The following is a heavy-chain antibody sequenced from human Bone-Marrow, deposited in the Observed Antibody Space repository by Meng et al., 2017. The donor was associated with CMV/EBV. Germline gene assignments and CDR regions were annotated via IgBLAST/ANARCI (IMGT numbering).Heavy chain of an antibody. V-gene: IGHV1-2*02. Sequence: CEPSGYSFSDHFIHWVRQDPGQGLEWMGWMNPRNGDTKYAQMFRGRVTLTRDTSISTAYIQLNRLTSDDTAVYYCARGVGSSWFDPWGQGALVTVSS. CDR3: ARGVGSSWFDP. CDR1: GYSFSDHF. D-gene: IGHD2-2*01. J-gene: IGHJ5*02. CDR2: MNPRNGDT.